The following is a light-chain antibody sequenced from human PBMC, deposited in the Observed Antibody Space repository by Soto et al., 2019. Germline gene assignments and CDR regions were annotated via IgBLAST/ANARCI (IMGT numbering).Light chain of an antibody. CDR1: QGISSY. Sequence: IQMTQPPSSLSASVGDSVTITCXASQGISSYLSLYQQKPGKAPKLLIYDASNLETGVPSRFSGSGAGTDFTFTISSLQAEDIATYYCQQYEDLPRTFGQGTKVDIK. V-gene: IGKV1-33*01. CDR3: QQYEDLPRT. CDR2: DAS. J-gene: IGKJ1*01.